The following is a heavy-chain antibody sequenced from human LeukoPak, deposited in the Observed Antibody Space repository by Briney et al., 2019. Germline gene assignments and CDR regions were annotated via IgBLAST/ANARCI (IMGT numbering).Heavy chain of an antibody. J-gene: IGHJ4*02. CDR2: ISSSSSYI. V-gene: IGHV3-21*01. Sequence: PGGSLRLSCAASGFTFSSYSMSWVRQAPGKGLEWVSSISSSSSYIYYADSVKGRFTISRDNAKNSLYLQMNSLRAEDTAVYYCARDGLYYYDSSGYYYYFDYWGQGTLVTVSS. D-gene: IGHD3-22*01. CDR3: ARDGLYYYDSSGYYYYFDY. CDR1: GFTFSSYS.